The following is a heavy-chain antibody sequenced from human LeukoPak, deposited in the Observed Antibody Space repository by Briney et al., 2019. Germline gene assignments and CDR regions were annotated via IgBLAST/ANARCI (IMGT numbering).Heavy chain of an antibody. CDR1: GGSISGYS. V-gene: IGHV4-59*08. CDR3: AKVSDRDSSGYYWGFEY. CDR2: IYYSGST. Sequence: SETLSLTCTVSGGSISGYSWSWVRQPPGKGLECVGYIYYSGSTKYNPSPKSRVTLSVDTSRNQFSLKLTSVAAADTAVYYCAKVSDRDSSGYYWGFEYWGQGTLVTVSS. D-gene: IGHD3-22*01. J-gene: IGHJ4*02.